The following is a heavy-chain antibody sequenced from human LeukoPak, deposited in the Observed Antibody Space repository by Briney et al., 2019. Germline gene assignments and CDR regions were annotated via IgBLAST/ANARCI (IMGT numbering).Heavy chain of an antibody. J-gene: IGHJ4*02. CDR3: ARDYFPYYYDSSGYIDY. V-gene: IGHV3-74*01. Sequence: GGSLRLSCTASGFTFSSYAMSWVRQAPGKGLVWVSRINSDGSSTSYADSVKGRFTISRDNAKNTLYLQMNSLRAEDTAVYYCARDYFPYYYDSSGYIDYWGQGTLVTVSS. CDR2: INSDGSST. CDR1: GFTFSSYA. D-gene: IGHD3-22*01.